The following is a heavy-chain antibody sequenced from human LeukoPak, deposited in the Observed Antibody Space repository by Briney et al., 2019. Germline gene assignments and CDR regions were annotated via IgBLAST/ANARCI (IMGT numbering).Heavy chain of an antibody. Sequence: ASVKVSCKASGYTFTGYYMHWVRQTPGQGLEWMGWINPNSGGTNYAQKFQGRVTITADESTSTAYMELSSLRSEDTAVYYCAREGSLSSGAFDIWGQGTMVTVSS. CDR3: AREGSLSSGAFDI. J-gene: IGHJ3*02. CDR2: INPNSGGT. CDR1: GYTFTGYY. D-gene: IGHD3-10*01. V-gene: IGHV1-2*02.